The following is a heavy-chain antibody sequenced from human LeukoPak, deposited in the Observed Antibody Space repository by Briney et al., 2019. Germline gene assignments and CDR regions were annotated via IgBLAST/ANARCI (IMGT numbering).Heavy chain of an antibody. D-gene: IGHD3-22*01. J-gene: IGHJ3*02. Sequence: SGGSLRLSCAASGFTFSSYWMSWVRQAPGKGLEWVANIKQDGSEKYYVDSVKGRFTISRDNAKNSLYLQMNSLRAEDTAVYYCARVAPPYYYDSSGYYYVGAFDIWGQGTMVTISS. V-gene: IGHV3-7*01. CDR2: IKQDGSEK. CDR1: GFTFSSYW. CDR3: ARVAPPYYYDSSGYYYVGAFDI.